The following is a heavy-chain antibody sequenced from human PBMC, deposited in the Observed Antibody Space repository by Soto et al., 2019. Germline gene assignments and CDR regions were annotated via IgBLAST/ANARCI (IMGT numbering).Heavy chain of an antibody. CDR3: ARGSVDVPE. CDR1: GPTFIAYY. CDR2: IDPKSGGT. Sequence: QLVQSGAEVKKQGASVRVSCKTSGPTFIAYYCHWVRQAPGQGLLWMGWIDPKSGGTTYEQKFLGRVTMTRDTSINAAYMDLNRLTSDDTAVYDCARGSVDVPEWGQGTLIAVSS. J-gene: IGHJ4*02. D-gene: IGHD5-12*01. V-gene: IGHV1-2*02.